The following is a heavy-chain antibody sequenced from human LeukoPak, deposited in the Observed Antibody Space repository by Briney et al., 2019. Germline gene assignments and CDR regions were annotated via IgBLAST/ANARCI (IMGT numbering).Heavy chain of an antibody. Sequence: KPSETLSLTCAVSGGSISSYYWSWIRQPPGKGLEWIGYIYYSGSTNYNPSLKSRVTISVDTSKNQFPLKLSSVTAADTAVYYCARHLRLATVTTDYYYYGMDVWGQGTTVTVSS. V-gene: IGHV4-59*08. CDR2: IYYSGST. CDR1: GGSISSYY. D-gene: IGHD4-17*01. J-gene: IGHJ6*02. CDR3: ARHLRLATVTTDYYYYGMDV.